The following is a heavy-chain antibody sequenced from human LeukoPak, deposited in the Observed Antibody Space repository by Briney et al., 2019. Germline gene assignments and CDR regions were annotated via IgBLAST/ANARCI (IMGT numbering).Heavy chain of an antibody. Sequence: GGPLRLSCAASGFTFSSYWMHWIREAQGKGLEGGEVISYAGSNKYYADSVKGRFTISRDNSKNTLYLQMNSLRAEDTAVYYCASYDSSGPDAFDIWGQGTMVTVSS. CDR2: ISYAGSNK. CDR3: ASYDSSGPDAFDI. D-gene: IGHD3-22*01. J-gene: IGHJ3*02. V-gene: IGHV3-30*03. CDR1: GFTFSSYW.